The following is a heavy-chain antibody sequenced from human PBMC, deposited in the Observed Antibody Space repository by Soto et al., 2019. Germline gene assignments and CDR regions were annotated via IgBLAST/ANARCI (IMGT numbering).Heavy chain of an antibody. Sequence: ASVKVSCKASGYTFTSYYMHWVRQAPGQGLEWMGKINPSGGSKSYAQKFQGRVTMTRDTFTSTVYMELSSLRSEDTAVYYCARELRMMTTPYGMDVWGQGTTVTVSS. J-gene: IGHJ6*02. CDR2: INPSGGSK. D-gene: IGHD4-4*01. CDR3: ARELRMMTTPYGMDV. CDR1: GYTFTSYY. V-gene: IGHV1-46*01.